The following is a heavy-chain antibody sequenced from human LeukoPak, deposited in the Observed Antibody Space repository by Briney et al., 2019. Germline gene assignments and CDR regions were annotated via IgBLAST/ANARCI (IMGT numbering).Heavy chain of an antibody. CDR1: GYTFTGYY. D-gene: IGHD3-16*02. CDR2: INPNSGGT. J-gene: IGHJ4*02. V-gene: IGHV1-2*06. CDR3: ARAAFGGVIVIRTFDY. Sequence: ASVKVSCKASGYTFTGYYMHWVRQAPGQGLEWVGRINPNSGGTNYAQKFQGRVTMTRDTSISTAYMELSRLRSDDTAVYDCARAAFGGVIVIRTFDYWGQGTLVTVSS.